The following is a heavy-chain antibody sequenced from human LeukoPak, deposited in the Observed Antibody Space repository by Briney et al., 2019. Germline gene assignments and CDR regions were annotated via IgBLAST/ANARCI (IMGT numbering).Heavy chain of an antibody. Sequence: GGSLRLSCAASGFTFSSYSMNWVRQAPGKGLEWVSSISSSSSYIYYADSVKGRFTISRDNAKNSLYLQMNSLRAEDTAVYYCARSPDSSGSYGEAFDIWGQGTMVTVSS. CDR1: GFTFSSYS. V-gene: IGHV3-21*01. D-gene: IGHD6-19*01. CDR2: ISSSSSYI. J-gene: IGHJ3*02. CDR3: ARSPDSSGSYGEAFDI.